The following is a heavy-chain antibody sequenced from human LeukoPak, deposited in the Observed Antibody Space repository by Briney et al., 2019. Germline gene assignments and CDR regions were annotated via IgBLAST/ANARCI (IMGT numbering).Heavy chain of an antibody. CDR3: ARGRSNGWFY. J-gene: IGHJ4*02. Sequence: PSETLSLTCTVSGGSMSSSSYYWNWIRQHAGKGLEWIGEINHSGSTNYNPSLKSRVTISVDTSKNQFSLKLSSVTAADTAVYHCARGRSNGWFYWGQGTLVTVSS. CDR1: GGSMSSSSYY. CDR2: INHSGST. D-gene: IGHD2-8*01. V-gene: IGHV4-39*07.